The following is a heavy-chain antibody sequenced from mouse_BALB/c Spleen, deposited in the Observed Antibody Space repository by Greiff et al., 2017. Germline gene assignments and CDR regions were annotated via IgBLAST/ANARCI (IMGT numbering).Heavy chain of an antibody. D-gene: IGHD2-4*01. J-gene: IGHJ4*01. Sequence: EVQLVESGGGLVQPGGSRKLSCAASGFTFSSFGMHWVRQAPEKGLEWVAYISSGSSTIYYADTVKGRFTISRDNPKNTLFLQMTSLRSEDTAMYYCKTTMITTVYAMDYWGQGTSVTVSS. CDR2: ISSGSSTI. CDR3: KTTMITTVYAMDY. V-gene: IGHV5-17*02. CDR1: GFTFSSFG.